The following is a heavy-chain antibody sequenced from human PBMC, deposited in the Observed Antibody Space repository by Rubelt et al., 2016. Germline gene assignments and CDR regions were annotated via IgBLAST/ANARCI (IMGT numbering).Heavy chain of an antibody. CDR2: IRSKAYGGTT. J-gene: IGHJ4*02. CDR1: GFTFSSYW. CDR3: ARDTPHYNYGDYFDY. Sequence: EVQLVESGGGLVQPGGSLRLSCAASGFTFSSYWMSWVRQAPGKGLEWVGFIRSKAYGGTTEYAASVKGRFTVSRDDSKSIAYLQMNSLKTEDTAVYYCARDTPHYNYGDYFDYWGQGTLVTVSS. D-gene: IGHD5-18*01. V-gene: IGHV3-49*04.